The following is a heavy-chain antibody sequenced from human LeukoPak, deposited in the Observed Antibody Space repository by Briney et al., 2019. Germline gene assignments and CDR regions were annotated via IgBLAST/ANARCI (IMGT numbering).Heavy chain of an antibody. J-gene: IGHJ4*02. CDR2: INPNSGGT. Sequence: RASVKVSCKASGYTFTGYYMHWGRQAPGQGLEWMGWINPNSGGTNYAQKFQGRVTMTRDTSISTAYMELSRLRSDDTAVYYCAANIIAAAGTSAFDYWGQGTLVTVSS. D-gene: IGHD6-13*01. CDR1: GYTFTGYY. CDR3: AANIIAAAGTSAFDY. V-gene: IGHV1-2*02.